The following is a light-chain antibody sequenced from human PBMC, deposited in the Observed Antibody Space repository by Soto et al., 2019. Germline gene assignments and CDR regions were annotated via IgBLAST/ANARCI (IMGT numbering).Light chain of an antibody. CDR2: DVY. Sequence: DIQITQSPSTLSASVGDRVTITCRASQSISSWLAWYQQRPGKAHKLLIYDVYSLQSGVPSRFRGSGSGTEFTLTIRRLKPDDLATYXCQTCTMYHQWTVGKGARGDIK. V-gene: IGKV1-5*01. CDR3: QTCTMYHQWT. CDR1: QSISSW. J-gene: IGKJ1*01.